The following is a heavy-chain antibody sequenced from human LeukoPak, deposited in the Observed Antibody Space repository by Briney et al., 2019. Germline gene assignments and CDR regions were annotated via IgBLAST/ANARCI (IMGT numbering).Heavy chain of an antibody. D-gene: IGHD2-15*01. CDR2: ISYDESNK. Sequence: QPGGSLRLSCVVSGFNFDNFAMHWVRQPLGKGLEWVAVISYDESNKQYADSVKGRFTISRDNSKNTLYLRMNSLRIEDTAVYYCASKRVTHPTTTHYWGQGTLVSVSS. CDR1: GFNFDNFA. J-gene: IGHJ4*02. V-gene: IGHV3-30*04. CDR3: ASKRVTHPTTTHY.